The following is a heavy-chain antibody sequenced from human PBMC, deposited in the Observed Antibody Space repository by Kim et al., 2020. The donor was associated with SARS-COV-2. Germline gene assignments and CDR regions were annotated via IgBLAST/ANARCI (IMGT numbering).Heavy chain of an antibody. J-gene: IGHJ4*02. Sequence: GSTNYNTSLKSRVTISVDTSKNQFSLKLSSVTAADTAVYYCARGLWTYDYWGQGTLVTVSS. V-gene: IGHV4-59*09. CDR3: ARGLWTYDY. CDR2: GST. D-gene: IGHD2-21*01.